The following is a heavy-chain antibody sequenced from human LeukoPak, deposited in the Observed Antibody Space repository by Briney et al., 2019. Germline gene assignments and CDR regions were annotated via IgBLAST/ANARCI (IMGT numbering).Heavy chain of an antibody. V-gene: IGHV3-48*02. Sequence: GGSLRLSCAASGFTLRSYSMTWVRQAPGKGLEWVSYIDSSSKTIYYADSVKGRFTISRDNAKNSLFLQMNSLRDEDTAVYYCARGPRRGDDSSGYYSWDFDYWGQGTLVTVSS. CDR3: ARGPRRGDDSSGYYSWDFDY. D-gene: IGHD3-22*01. CDR1: GFTLRSYS. J-gene: IGHJ4*02. CDR2: IDSSSKTI.